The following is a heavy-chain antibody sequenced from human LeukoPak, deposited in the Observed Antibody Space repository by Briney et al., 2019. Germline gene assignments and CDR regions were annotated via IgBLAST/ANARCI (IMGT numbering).Heavy chain of an antibody. D-gene: IGHD3-3*01. Sequence: GGSLRLSCVASGFSFSNSWMTWVRRAPGKGLEWVANIKQGGSSKYYVDSVKGRFTISRDDAKNSLFLQMNSLRAEDTAVYYCGRGEGFLVDHWGQGTLVTVSS. J-gene: IGHJ4*02. CDR1: GFSFSNSW. CDR2: IKQGGSSK. CDR3: GRGEGFLVDH. V-gene: IGHV3-7*01.